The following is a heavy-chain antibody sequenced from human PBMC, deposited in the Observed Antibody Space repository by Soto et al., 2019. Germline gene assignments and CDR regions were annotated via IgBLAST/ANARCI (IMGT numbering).Heavy chain of an antibody. CDR3: AKAYFGVVIVFDY. J-gene: IGHJ4*02. V-gene: IGHV3-23*01. CDR2: ISGSDQST. D-gene: IGHD3-3*01. CDR1: GFSFMTYA. Sequence: GGSLRLSCAASGFSFMTYAMSWVLQAPGKGLEWVSAISGSDQSTYYADSVKGRFTISRDTSENTLYLQMNSLRAEDTAVYYCAKAYFGVVIVFDYWGQGALVTVSS.